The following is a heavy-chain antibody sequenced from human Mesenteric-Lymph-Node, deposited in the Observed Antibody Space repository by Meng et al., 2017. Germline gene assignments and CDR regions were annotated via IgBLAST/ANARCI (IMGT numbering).Heavy chain of an antibody. V-gene: IGHV4-31*03. CDR2: IYYSVST. CDR3: ARDWLERRSYYNWFDP. D-gene: IGHD1-1*01. CDR1: GGSISSGGYY. Sequence: LTESVHTLVKLSRTLPLTSTVFGGSISSGGYYWSCIRPHQGKGLEWIGYIYYSVSTYYNPSLKSRVNISVDTSKNQFSLKLISVTAADTAVYYCARDWLERRSYYNWFDPWGQGTLVTVSS. J-gene: IGHJ5*02.